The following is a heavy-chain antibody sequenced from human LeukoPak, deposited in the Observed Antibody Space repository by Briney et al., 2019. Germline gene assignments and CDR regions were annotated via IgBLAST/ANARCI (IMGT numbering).Heavy chain of an antibody. V-gene: IGHV5-51*01. CDR2: IYPGDSDT. CDR1: GYSFTSYW. J-gene: IGHJ6*03. CDR3: ARSSYSSVAGYYMDV. Sequence: GESLKISCKGSGYSFTSYWIGWVRQMPGKGLEWMGIIYPGDSDTRYSPSFQGQVTISADKSMSTAYLQWSSLKASDTAMYYCARSSYSSVAGYYMDVWGKGTTVTVSS. D-gene: IGHD6-25*01.